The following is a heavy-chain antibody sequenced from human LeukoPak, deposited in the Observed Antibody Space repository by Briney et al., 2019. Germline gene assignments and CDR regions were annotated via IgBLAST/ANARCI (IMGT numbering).Heavy chain of an antibody. D-gene: IGHD3-16*02. J-gene: IGHJ6*02. V-gene: IGHV4-59*08. CDR2: IYYSGST. CDR3: ARLPVESYDYVWGSYRXYGMDV. CDR1: GGSISSYY. Sequence: SETLSLTCTVSGGSISSYYWSWIRQPPGKGLEWIGYIYYSGSTNYNPSLKSRVTISVDTSKNQFSLKLSSVTAADTAVYYCARLPVESYDYVWGSYRXYGMDVWGQGTTVTVSS.